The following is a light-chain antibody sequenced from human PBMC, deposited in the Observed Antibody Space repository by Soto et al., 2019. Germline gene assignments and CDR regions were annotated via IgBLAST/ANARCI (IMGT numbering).Light chain of an antibody. CDR3: GTWDTSLSAVV. V-gene: IGLV1-51*01. J-gene: IGLJ2*01. Sequence: QSVLTQPPSVSAAPGQKVTISCSGSSSNIGNNYVSWYQHLPGTAPKLLIYDNNERPSGIPDRFSGSKSGTSATLGITGLQTGDEADYYCGTWDTSLSAVVFGGGTKVTGL. CDR2: DNN. CDR1: SSNIGNNY.